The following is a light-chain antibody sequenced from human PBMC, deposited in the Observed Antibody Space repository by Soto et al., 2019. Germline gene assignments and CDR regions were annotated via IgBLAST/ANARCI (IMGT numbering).Light chain of an antibody. CDR3: QHFDNIPIT. CDR2: DAS. Sequence: DIQMTQSPSSLSASVGDRVTITCQASQDITNYLNWYQQKPGKAPKLLIYDASTLETGVPSRFSGSGSGTDFAFTIRSMQTEDIAKYYCQHFDNIPITFGQGTRLEIK. CDR1: QDITNY. J-gene: IGKJ5*01. V-gene: IGKV1-33*01.